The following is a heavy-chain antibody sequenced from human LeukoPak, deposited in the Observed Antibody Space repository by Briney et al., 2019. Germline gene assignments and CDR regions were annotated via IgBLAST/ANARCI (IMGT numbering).Heavy chain of an antibody. Sequence: SQTLSLTCTVSGGSISSGGYYWSWIRQPPGKGLEWIGYIYHSGSTYYNPSLRSRVTISVDRSKNQFSLKLSSVTAADTAVYYCARDGSSSWIDAFDIWGQGTMVTVSS. V-gene: IGHV4-30-2*01. D-gene: IGHD6-13*01. CDR3: ARDGSSSWIDAFDI. CDR1: GGSISSGGYY. CDR2: IYHSGST. J-gene: IGHJ3*02.